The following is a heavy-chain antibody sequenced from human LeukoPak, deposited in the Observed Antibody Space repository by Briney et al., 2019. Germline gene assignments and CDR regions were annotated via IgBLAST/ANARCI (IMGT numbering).Heavy chain of an antibody. CDR3: AKEFSNWYRGVFDY. CDR1: GFTLSSYG. Sequence: GRSLRLSCAASGFTLSSYGMHWVRQAPGKGLEWVAVIWYDGSNKYYADSVKGRFTISRDNSKNTLYLQMNSLRAEDTAVYYCAKEFSNWYRGVFDYWGQGTLVTVSS. CDR2: IWYDGSNK. V-gene: IGHV3-33*06. D-gene: IGHD6-13*01. J-gene: IGHJ4*02.